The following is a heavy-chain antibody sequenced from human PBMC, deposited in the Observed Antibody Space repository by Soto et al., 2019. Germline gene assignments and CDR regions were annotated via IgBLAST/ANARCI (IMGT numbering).Heavy chain of an antibody. D-gene: IGHD2-21*02. CDR3: AKVTVMAGVVTTALAY. CDR1: GYTFTSYC. J-gene: IGHJ4*02. Sequence: SSVKVSCKASGYTFTSYCISWVRQAPGQGLEWMGWISAYNGNTNYAQKLQGRVTMTTDTSTSTAYMELSSLRSEDTAVYYCAKVTVMAGVVTTALAYWGQGTLVTVSS. CDR2: ISAYNGNT. V-gene: IGHV1-18*01.